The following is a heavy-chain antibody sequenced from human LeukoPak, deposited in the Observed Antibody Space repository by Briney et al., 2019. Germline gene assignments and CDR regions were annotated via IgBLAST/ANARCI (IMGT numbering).Heavy chain of an antibody. J-gene: IGHJ5*02. V-gene: IGHV3-21*01. CDR3: ARGGIAVAGDDL. D-gene: IGHD6-19*01. CDR1: GFTLSPYG. Sequence: GGTLRLSCAASGFTLSPYGMNWVRQAPGKGLEWVSAISSSSTYIYYADSVKGRFNISRDNSKSTLFLQMNSLRVEDTAVYYCARGGIAVAGDDLWGQGTLVTVSA. CDR2: ISSSSTYI.